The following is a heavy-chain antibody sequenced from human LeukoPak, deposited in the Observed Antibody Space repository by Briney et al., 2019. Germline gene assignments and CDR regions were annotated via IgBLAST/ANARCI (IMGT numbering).Heavy chain of an antibody. CDR3: ARDRGDYYFDY. Sequence: GGSLRLSCAASGFTVSSNYMSWVRQAPGKGLEWVSVIYSGGSTYYADSVKGRFTNSRDNSKNTLYLQMNSLRAEDTAVYYCARDRGDYYFDYWGQGTLVTVSS. D-gene: IGHD2-21*02. J-gene: IGHJ4*02. V-gene: IGHV3-66*02. CDR1: GFTVSSNY. CDR2: IYSGGST.